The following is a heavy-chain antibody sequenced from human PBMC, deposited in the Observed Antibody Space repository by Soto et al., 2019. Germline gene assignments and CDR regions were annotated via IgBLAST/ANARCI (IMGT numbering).Heavy chain of an antibody. CDR1: GGTFSSYA. CDR3: ARETLTTGNSVYGMDV. J-gene: IGHJ6*02. D-gene: IGHD1-1*01. Sequence: QVQLVQSGAEVKKPGSSVKVSCKASGGTFSSYAISWVRQAPGQGLEWMGGIIPIFGTANYAQKFQGRVTITADKSPSTAYMELRSLRSEDTAVYYCARETLTTGNSVYGMDVWGQGTTVTVSS. CDR2: IIPIFGTA. V-gene: IGHV1-69*06.